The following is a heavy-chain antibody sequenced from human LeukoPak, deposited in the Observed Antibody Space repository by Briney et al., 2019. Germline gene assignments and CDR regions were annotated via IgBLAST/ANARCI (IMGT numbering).Heavy chain of an antibody. J-gene: IGHJ4*02. Sequence: GGSLRLSCVASGFTFRNYGMNWVRQAPGKGLEWVSGLSVSGGSRYYADSVKGRSTISRDNSKNSLYLQMNSLRTEDTALYYCAKDAGRDSSGWTDFDYWGQGTLVTVSS. D-gene: IGHD6-19*01. CDR1: GFTFRNYG. V-gene: IGHV3-43*02. CDR3: AKDAGRDSSGWTDFDY. CDR2: LSVSGGSR.